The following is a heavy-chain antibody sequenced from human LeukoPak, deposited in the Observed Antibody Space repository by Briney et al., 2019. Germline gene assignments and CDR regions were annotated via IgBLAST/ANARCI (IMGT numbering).Heavy chain of an antibody. CDR3: AKGSAQYYFGS. J-gene: IGHJ4*02. Sequence: GTSLRLSCAASGFTFISYAIHWVRQAPGKGLEWVAVISFHGTDTFYADSVKGRFTISRDNSKNTLYLQMNSLRAEDTAFYYCAKGSAQYYFGSWGQGTLVTVSS. CDR2: ISFHGTDT. CDR1: GFTFISYA. D-gene: IGHD3-10*01. V-gene: IGHV3-30*04.